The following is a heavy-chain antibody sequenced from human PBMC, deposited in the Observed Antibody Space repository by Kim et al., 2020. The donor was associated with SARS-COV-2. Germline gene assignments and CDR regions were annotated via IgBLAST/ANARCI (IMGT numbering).Heavy chain of an antibody. Sequence: GGSLRLSCLASGFSFSYNGMHWVRQAPGKGLEWVAVISYYGRDKYYADSLKGRFTVSRDNSKNTVYLEMNSVRLEDSAVYFCAKSTGPDYGFWGRYFDSWGQGTVVTVSS. V-gene: IGHV3-30*18. CDR2: ISYYGRDK. J-gene: IGHJ4*02. D-gene: IGHD4-17*01. CDR1: GFSFSYNG. CDR3: AKSTGPDYGFWGRYFDS.